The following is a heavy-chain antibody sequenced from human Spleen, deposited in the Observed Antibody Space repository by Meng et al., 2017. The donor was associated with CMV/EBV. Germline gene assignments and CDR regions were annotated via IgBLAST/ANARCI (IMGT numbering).Heavy chain of an antibody. CDR1: GFTFEDYG. CDR3: ARDNFPVNGFDI. V-gene: IGHV3-9*01. D-gene: IGHD4-23*01. Sequence: SLKISCAVSGFTFEDYGMHWVRQGPGKGLEWVSSINWSGNNIEYADSVKGRFTISRDNAKNTLYLQMNSLRAEDTAVYYCARDNFPVNGFDIWGQGTMVTVSS. J-gene: IGHJ3*02. CDR2: INWSGNNI.